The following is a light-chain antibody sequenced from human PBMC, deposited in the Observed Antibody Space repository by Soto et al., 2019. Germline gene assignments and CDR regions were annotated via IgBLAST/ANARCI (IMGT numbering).Light chain of an antibody. CDR3: QQVDNLPLT. CDR2: DAS. CDR1: QDISNY. Sequence: DIQMTQSPSSLSASVGDRVTITCQASQDISNYLNWYQQKPGKAPKILIYDASVLEAGVPARFSGGGYGTHVTLNISSLQAEDVATYYCQQVDNLPLTFGGGTQVEIK. V-gene: IGKV1-33*01. J-gene: IGKJ4*01.